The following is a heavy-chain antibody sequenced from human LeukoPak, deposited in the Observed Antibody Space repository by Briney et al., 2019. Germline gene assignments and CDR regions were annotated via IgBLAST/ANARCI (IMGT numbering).Heavy chain of an antibody. CDR1: GGSISSGDYY. CDR3: AREDVDGFDF. CDR2: IYYSGST. D-gene: IGHD5-12*01. J-gene: IGHJ4*02. Sequence: PSETLSLTRTVSGGSISSGDYYWSWIRQPPGKGLEWVGYIYYSGSTYYEPPLQSRVAISVDTSKNQFSLKLSSVTAADTAVYYCAREDVDGFDFWGQGTLVTVSS. V-gene: IGHV4-30-4*01.